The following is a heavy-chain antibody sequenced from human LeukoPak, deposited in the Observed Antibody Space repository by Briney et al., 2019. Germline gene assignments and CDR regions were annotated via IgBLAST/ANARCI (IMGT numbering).Heavy chain of an antibody. CDR1: GGSINNYC. J-gene: IGHJ4*02. D-gene: IGHD6-19*01. V-gene: IGHV4-59*08. CDR3: ARHNTERKWLGPFDY. Sequence: SETLSLTCTVSGGSINNYCWSWIRPPPGKGLEWIGSISDSGNTNYNPSLKSRVTISVDTSKNQFSLKLSSVTAADTAVYSCARHNTERKWLGPFDYWGQETLVTVSS. CDR2: ISDSGNT.